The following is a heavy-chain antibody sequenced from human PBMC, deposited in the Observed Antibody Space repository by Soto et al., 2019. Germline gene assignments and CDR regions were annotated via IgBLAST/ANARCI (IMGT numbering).Heavy chain of an antibody. Sequence: EVQLVESGGDLVQPGGSLRLSCSASGFAFSAHWMTWVRQTPGKGLEWVANISPEGSTKYYVDSAEGRFTISRDNAKNLLYLQMNSLTVGDTAVYSCVRDHVTPGLYFDKWGQGTLVTVSS. D-gene: IGHD2-8*02. CDR3: VRDHVTPGLYFDK. V-gene: IGHV3-7*01. CDR2: ISPEGSTK. CDR1: GFAFSAHW. J-gene: IGHJ4*02.